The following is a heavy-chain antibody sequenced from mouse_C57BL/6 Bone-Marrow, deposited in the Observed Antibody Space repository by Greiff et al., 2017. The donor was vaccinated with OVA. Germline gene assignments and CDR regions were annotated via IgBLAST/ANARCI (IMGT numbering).Heavy chain of an antibody. CDR3: ARKTTVVARGYFDV. J-gene: IGHJ1*03. CDR2: ISSGSSTI. Sequence: EVKLVESGGGLVKPGGSLKLSCAASGFTFSDYGMHWVRQAPEKGLEWVAYISSGSSTIYYADTVKGRFTIARDNAKNTLFLQMTSLRSEDTAMYYCARKTTVVARGYFDVWGTGTTVTVSS. CDR1: GFTFSDYG. D-gene: IGHD1-1*01. V-gene: IGHV5-17*01.